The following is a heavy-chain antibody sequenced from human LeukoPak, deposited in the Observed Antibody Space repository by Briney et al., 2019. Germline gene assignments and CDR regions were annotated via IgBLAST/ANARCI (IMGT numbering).Heavy chain of an antibody. CDR3: ARGLDGNSIWYFDL. V-gene: IGHV4-34*01. CDR2: INHSGST. Sequence: SETLSLTCAVHGGSFSGYYWSWIRQPPGKGLEWIGEINHSGSTNYNPSLKSRVTISVDTSKNQFSLKLSSVTAADTAVYYCARGLDGNSIWYFDLWGRGTLVTVSS. J-gene: IGHJ2*01. CDR1: GGSFSGYY. D-gene: IGHD4-23*01.